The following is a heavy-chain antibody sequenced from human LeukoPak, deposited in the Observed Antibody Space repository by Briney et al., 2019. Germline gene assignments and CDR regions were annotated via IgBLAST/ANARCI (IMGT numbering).Heavy chain of an antibody. CDR3: AKMGGPIWGSYRNLNYFDY. V-gene: IGHV3-30*18. CDR1: GFTFSSYG. Sequence: GGSLRLSCAASGFTFSSYGMHWVRQAPGKGLEWVAVISYDGSNKYYADSVKGRFTISRDNSKNTLYLQMNSLRAEDTAVYYCAKMGGPIWGSYRNLNYFDYWGQGTLVTVSS. CDR2: ISYDGSNK. D-gene: IGHD3-16*02. J-gene: IGHJ4*02.